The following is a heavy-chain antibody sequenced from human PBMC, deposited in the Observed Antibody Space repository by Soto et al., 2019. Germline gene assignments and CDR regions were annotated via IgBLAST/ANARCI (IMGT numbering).Heavy chain of an antibody. CDR2: IIPIFGTV. Sequence: QVQLVQSGAEVKKPGSSVKVSCKASGGTFSSYAISWVRQAPGQGLEWMGGIIPIFGTVNYAQKFQGGVTITADESTSTAYMELSSLRSEDTAVYYCARGNHRWLQLWYFDLWGRGTLVTVSS. J-gene: IGHJ2*01. CDR1: GGTFSSYA. D-gene: IGHD5-12*01. V-gene: IGHV1-69*12. CDR3: ARGNHRWLQLWYFDL.